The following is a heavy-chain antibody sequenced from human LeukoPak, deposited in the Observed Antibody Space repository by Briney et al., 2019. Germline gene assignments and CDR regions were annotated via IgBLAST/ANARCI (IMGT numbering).Heavy chain of an antibody. CDR3: ARTLGDYVWGGYRLRRFDP. Sequence: RASVKVSCKASGYTFTGYYMHWVRQAPGQGLEWMGWINPNSGGTNYAQKFQGRVTMTRDTSISTAYMELSRLRSDDTAVYYCARTLGDYVWGGYRLRRFDPWGQGTLVTVSS. V-gene: IGHV1-2*02. J-gene: IGHJ5*02. D-gene: IGHD3-16*02. CDR1: GYTFTGYY. CDR2: INPNSGGT.